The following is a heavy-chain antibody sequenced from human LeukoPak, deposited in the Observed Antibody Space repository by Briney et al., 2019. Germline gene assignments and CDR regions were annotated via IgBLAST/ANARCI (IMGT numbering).Heavy chain of an antibody. J-gene: IGHJ4*02. CDR1: GGSISSGSYY. CDR3: AREGSGSRLDY. V-gene: IGHV4-61*02. Sequence: SETLSLTCTVSGGSISSGSYYWSWIRQPTGKGLEWIGRIYTSGRTNYNPSLKGPVTISVDTSKNQFSLKLSSVTAADTAVHYCAREGSGSRLDYLGQGTLVTVSA. D-gene: IGHD1-26*01. CDR2: IYTSGRT.